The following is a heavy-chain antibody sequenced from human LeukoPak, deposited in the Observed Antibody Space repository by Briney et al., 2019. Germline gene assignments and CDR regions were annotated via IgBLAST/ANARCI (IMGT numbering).Heavy chain of an antibody. J-gene: IGHJ5*02. D-gene: IGHD3-10*02. Sequence: GGSLRLSCAASGFTVTSNYMSWVRHAPGKGVEWLSIIYSGGGAYYAGSVKGRFTISRDNSRNTLFIQKNSLRAEDTAMYYCARVFPPNWFDPWGQGTLVTVSS. CDR1: GFTVTSNY. CDR2: IYSGGGA. CDR3: ARVFPPNWFDP. V-gene: IGHV3-66*01.